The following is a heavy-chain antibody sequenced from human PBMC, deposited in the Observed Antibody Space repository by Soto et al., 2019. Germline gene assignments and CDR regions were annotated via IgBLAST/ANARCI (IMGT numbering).Heavy chain of an antibody. V-gene: IGHV3-30-3*01. CDR3: AREYYYDSSGYYAEDYFDY. CDR2: ISYDGSNK. J-gene: IGHJ4*02. Sequence: GGSLRLSCAASGFTFSSYAMHWVRQAPGKGLEWVAVISYDGSNKYYADSVKGRFTISRDNSKNTLYLQMNSLRAEDTAVYYCAREYYYDSSGYYAEDYFDYWGQGTLVTVSS. D-gene: IGHD3-22*01. CDR1: GFTFSSYA.